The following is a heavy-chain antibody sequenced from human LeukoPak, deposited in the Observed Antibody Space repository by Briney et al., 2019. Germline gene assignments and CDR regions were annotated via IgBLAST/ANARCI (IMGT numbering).Heavy chain of an antibody. CDR2: INPNSGGT. CDR3: ARELRFGELPGYGMDV. Sequence: GASVKVSCKASGYTFTGYYMHWVRQAPGQGLEWMGWINPNSGGTNYAQKFQGWVTMTRDTSISTAYMELSRLRSDDTAVYYCARELRFGELPGYGMDVWGQGTTVTVSS. J-gene: IGHJ6*02. V-gene: IGHV1-2*04. CDR1: GYTFTGYY. D-gene: IGHD3-10*01.